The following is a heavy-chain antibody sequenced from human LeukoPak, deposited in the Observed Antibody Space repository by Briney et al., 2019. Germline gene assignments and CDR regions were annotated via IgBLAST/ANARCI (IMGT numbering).Heavy chain of an antibody. J-gene: IGHJ4*02. CDR3: ARDICSGGSCYSSPDY. D-gene: IGHD2-15*01. Sequence: GASVKVSCKASGGTFSSYAISWVRQAPGQGLEWMGRIIPILGIANYAQKFQGRVTITADKSTSTAYMELSSPRSEDTAVYYCARDICSGGSCYSSPDYWGQGTLVTVSS. CDR2: IIPILGIA. CDR1: GGTFSSYA. V-gene: IGHV1-69*04.